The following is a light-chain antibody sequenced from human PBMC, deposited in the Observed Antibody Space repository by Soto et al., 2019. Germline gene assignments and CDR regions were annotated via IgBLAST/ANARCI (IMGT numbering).Light chain of an antibody. Sequence: EIVMTPSPAALSVSPGERATLSGRASQSVSSNLAWYQQKPGQAPRLLIYGASTRATGIPARFSGSGSGTDFTLTITSLEPEDFAVYFCHQRYNWPRVTFGQGTRLEIK. CDR2: GAS. CDR1: QSVSSN. V-gene: IGKV3-15*01. J-gene: IGKJ5*01. CDR3: HQRYNWPRVT.